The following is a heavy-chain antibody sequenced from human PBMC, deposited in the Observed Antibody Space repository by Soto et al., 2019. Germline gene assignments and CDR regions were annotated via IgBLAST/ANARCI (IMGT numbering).Heavy chain of an antibody. J-gene: IGHJ6*02. CDR2: INAGNGNT. CDR1: GYTFTSYA. V-gene: IGHV1-3*01. CDR3: ARVRELWVGEPPGGMDV. Sequence: QVQLVQSGAEVKKPGASVKVSCKASGYTFTSYAMHWVRQAPGQRLEWMGWINAGNGNTKYSQKFQGRVTITRDTSASTAYMELSSLRSEDTAVYYCARVRELWVGEPPGGMDVWGQGTTVTVSS. D-gene: IGHD3-10*01.